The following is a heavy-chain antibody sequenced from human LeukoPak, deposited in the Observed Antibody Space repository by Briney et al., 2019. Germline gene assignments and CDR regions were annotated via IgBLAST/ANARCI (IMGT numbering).Heavy chain of an antibody. Sequence: SETLSLICAVYGGSFSGYYWSWIRQPPGKGLEWIGEINHSGSTNYNPSLKSRVTMSVDTSKNQFSLELSSVTAADTAVYYCARELRITMVRGVSWFDPWGQGTLVTVSS. V-gene: IGHV4-34*01. CDR1: GGSFSGYY. CDR3: ARELRITMVRGVSWFDP. J-gene: IGHJ5*02. D-gene: IGHD3-10*01. CDR2: INHSGST.